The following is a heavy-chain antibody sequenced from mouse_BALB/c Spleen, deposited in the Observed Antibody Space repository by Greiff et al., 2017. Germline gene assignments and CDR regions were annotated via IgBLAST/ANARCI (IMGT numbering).Heavy chain of an antibody. J-gene: IGHJ4*01. CDR2: ISSGSSTI. Sequence: EVQLVESGGGLVQPGGSRKLSCAASGFTFSSFGMHWVRQAPEKGLEWVAYISSGSSTIYYADTVKGRFTISRDNPKNTLFLQMTSLRSEDTAMYYCARYWEGIYYYAMDYWGQGTSVTVSS. V-gene: IGHV5-17*02. CDR3: ARYWEGIYYYAMDY. CDR1: GFTFSSFG. D-gene: IGHD4-1*01.